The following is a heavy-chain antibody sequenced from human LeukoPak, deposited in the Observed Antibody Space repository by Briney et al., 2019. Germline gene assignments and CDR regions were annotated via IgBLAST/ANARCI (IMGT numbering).Heavy chain of an antibody. CDR1: GGSISSYY. CDR2: IYYSEST. D-gene: IGHD2-15*01. V-gene: IGHV4-59*01. CDR3: ARGQAGWSRGFDY. Sequence: SETLSLTCTVSGGSISSYYWSWIRQPPGKGLEWIGYIYYSESTNYNPSLKSRVTISVDTSKNQFSLKLTSVTAADTAVYYCARGQAGWSRGFDYWGQGTLVTVSS. J-gene: IGHJ4*02.